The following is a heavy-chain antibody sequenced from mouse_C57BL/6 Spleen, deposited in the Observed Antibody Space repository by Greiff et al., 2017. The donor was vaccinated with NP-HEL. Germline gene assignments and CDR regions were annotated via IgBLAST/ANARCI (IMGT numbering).Heavy chain of an antibody. CDR1: GYAFSSSW. J-gene: IGHJ4*01. CDR2: IYPGDGDT. Sequence: VQLQQSGPELVKPGASVKISCKASGYAFSSSWMNWVQQRPGKGLEWIGRIYPGDGDTNYNGKFKGKATLTADKSSSTAYMQLSSLTSEDSAVYFCHYDYGLYYAMDDWGQGTSVTVSS. D-gene: IGHD2-4*01. V-gene: IGHV1-82*01. CDR3: HYDYGLYYAMDD.